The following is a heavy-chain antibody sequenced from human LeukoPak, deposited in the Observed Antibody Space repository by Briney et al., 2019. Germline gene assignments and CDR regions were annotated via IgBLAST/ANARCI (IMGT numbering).Heavy chain of an antibody. V-gene: IGHV1-69*10. CDR1: GGSFSSHA. Sequence: SVKVSCKASGGSFSSHAISWVRQAPGQGPEWMGGIIPVLRTANYAQRFQGRVTITADRSTSTAYMELSSLRSEDTAIYYCTKSQAVGSQYYFDYWGQGTLVTVSS. CDR2: IIPVLRTA. CDR3: TKSQAVGSQYYFDY. D-gene: IGHD4-23*01. J-gene: IGHJ4*02.